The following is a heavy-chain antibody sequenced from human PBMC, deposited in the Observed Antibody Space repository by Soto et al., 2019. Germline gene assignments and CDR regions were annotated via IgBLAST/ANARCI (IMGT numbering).Heavy chain of an antibody. D-gene: IGHD2-2*01. V-gene: IGHV4-39*01. CDR3: ASRSLYCRPTSCYEYYFDY. Sequence: QLQLQESGPGLLKPSATLSLTCTVSGGSISSRSFSCGCIRQPPGRGREWIGSIYYSGSTDYDPTITSGLSTSVDESTNQFSLRQSSVIAADTAVYYCASRSLYCRPTSCYEYYFDYWGQGIMVTVSS. CDR1: GGSISSRSFS. CDR2: IYYSGST. J-gene: IGHJ4*02.